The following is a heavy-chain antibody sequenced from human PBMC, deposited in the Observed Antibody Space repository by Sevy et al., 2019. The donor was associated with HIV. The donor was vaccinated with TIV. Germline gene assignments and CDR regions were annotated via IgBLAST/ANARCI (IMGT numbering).Heavy chain of an antibody. J-gene: IGHJ5*02. CDR3: AREAPRGSYFDH. Sequence: GGSLRLSCAASGLTFSSYWMTWVRQAPGKGLEWVANINQGGSQEYYVDSVKGRFTISRDNAKNSLYLQINSLRADDTAVYYCAREAPRGSYFDHWGQGTQVTVSS. CDR1: GLTFSSYW. V-gene: IGHV3-7*01. D-gene: IGHD1-26*01. CDR2: INQGGSQE.